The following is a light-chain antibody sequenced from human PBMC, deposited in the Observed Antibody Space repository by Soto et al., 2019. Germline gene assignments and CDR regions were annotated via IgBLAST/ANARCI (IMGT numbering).Light chain of an antibody. CDR2: DVS. Sequence: DIQMTQSPSTLSASVGDRVTITCRASQNVSTCLAWYQHKPRKAPKLLLFDVSNLESGVPSRFSGSGSGTEFTLTISSLQSEDFAVYYCQQYNNWPLFGQGTKVDIK. CDR1: QNVSTC. V-gene: IGKV1-5*01. CDR3: QQYNNWPL. J-gene: IGKJ1*01.